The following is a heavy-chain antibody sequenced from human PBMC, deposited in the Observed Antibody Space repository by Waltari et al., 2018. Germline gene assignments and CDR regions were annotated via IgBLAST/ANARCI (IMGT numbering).Heavy chain of an antibody. CDR2: INHRGST. J-gene: IGHJ3*02. Sequence: QVQLQQWGAGLLKPSETLSLTCAVYGGSFSGYYWSWIRQPPGKGLEWIGEINHRGSTNYNPSLKSRGTISVDTSKNQFSLKLSSVTAADTAVYYCAITSDCSSTSCVDAFDIWGQGTMVTVSS. CDR1: GGSFSGYY. V-gene: IGHV4-34*01. CDR3: AITSDCSSTSCVDAFDI. D-gene: IGHD2-2*01.